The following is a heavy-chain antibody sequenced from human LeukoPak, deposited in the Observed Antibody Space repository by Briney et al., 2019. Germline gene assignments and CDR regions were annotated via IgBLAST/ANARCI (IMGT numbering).Heavy chain of an antibody. J-gene: IGHJ4*02. V-gene: IGHV3-30*04. CDR3: ARDGLRRAHCSSTSCYAGIFDY. CDR2: ISYDGSNK. CDR1: GFTFSSYA. D-gene: IGHD2-2*01. Sequence: GGSLRLSCAASGFTFSSYAMRWVRQAPGKGLEWVAVISYDGSNKYYADSVKGRFTISRDNSKNTLCLQLNSLRAEDTAVYYCARDGLRRAHCSSTSCYAGIFDYWGQGTLVTVSS.